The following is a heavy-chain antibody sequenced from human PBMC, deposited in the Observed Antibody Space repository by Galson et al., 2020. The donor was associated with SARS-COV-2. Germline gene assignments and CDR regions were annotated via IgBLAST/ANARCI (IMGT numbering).Heavy chain of an antibody. J-gene: IGHJ4*02. V-gene: IGHV1-18*04. CDR3: ARVLSGYSSGWYRLQGADYYFDY. CDR1: GYTFTSYG. D-gene: IGHD6-19*01. CDR2: ISAYNGNT. Sequence: ASVKVSCKASGYTFTSYGISWVRQAPGQGLEWMGWISAYNGNTNYAQKLQGRVTMTTDTSTSTAYMELRSLRSDDTAVYYCARVLSGYSSGWYRLQGADYYFDYWGQGTLVTVSS.